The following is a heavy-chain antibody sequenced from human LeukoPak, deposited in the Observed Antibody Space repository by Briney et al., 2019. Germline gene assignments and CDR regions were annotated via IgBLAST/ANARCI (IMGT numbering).Heavy chain of an antibody. J-gene: IGHJ4*02. CDR3: ARAGRGYSGYGPNFDY. D-gene: IGHD5-12*01. CDR2: ISSSGSTI. Sequence: GGSLRLSCAASGFTFSSYAMSWVRQAPGKGLEWVSYISSSGSTIYYADSVKGRFTISRDNAKNSLYLQMNSLRAEDTAVYYCARAGRGYSGYGPNFDYWGQGTLVTVSS. CDR1: GFTFSSYA. V-gene: IGHV3-48*04.